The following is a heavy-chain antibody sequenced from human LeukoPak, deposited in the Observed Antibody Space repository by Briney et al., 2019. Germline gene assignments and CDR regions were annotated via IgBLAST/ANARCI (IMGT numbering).Heavy chain of an antibody. J-gene: IGHJ3*02. D-gene: IGHD3-10*01. Sequence: SETLSLTCTVSGGSISSDAYYWSRIRQHPGKGLECLGYILYSGGTYYNPSLKSRLTISVDTSKNQFSLKLSSVTAADTAVYYCARDNPPFGSGNDAFDIWGQGTMVTVSS. CDR1: GGSISSDAYY. V-gene: IGHV4-31*03. CDR3: ARDNPPFGSGNDAFDI. CDR2: ILYSGGT.